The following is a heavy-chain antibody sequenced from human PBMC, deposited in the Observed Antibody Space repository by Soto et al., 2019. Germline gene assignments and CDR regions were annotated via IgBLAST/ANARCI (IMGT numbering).Heavy chain of an antibody. V-gene: IGHV4-59*01. J-gene: IGHJ4*02. Sequence: SETLSLACPVSGDSICRYYWRWIRNPPGKGLEWIGYIYYSGINNYNPSLKRRFTIPLDTSNNQFSLNLSSVTPPDNVVDYCWIAPLGNYVYASYFDYWGQGTLVTVS. CDR3: WIAPLGNYVYASYFDY. CDR2: IYYSGIN. D-gene: IGHD3-10*02. CDR1: GDSICRYY.